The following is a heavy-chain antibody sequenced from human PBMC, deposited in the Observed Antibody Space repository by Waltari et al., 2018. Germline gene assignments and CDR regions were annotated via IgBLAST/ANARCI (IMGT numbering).Heavy chain of an antibody. V-gene: IGHV3-30*02. CDR1: GFNFSSYG. Sequence: QVQLVESGGGVVQPGGSLRLSCAASGFNFSSYGMHWVRQAPGKGLEWVAFIRYDGSNKYYADSVKGRFTISRDNSKNTLYLQMNSLRAEDTAVYYCAKNGDYATFDYWGQGTLVTVSS. CDR3: AKNGDYATFDY. CDR2: IRYDGSNK. J-gene: IGHJ4*02. D-gene: IGHD4-17*01.